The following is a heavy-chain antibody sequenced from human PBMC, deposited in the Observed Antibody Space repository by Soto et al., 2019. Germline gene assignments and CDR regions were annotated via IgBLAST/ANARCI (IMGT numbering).Heavy chain of an antibody. CDR3: ARRVRFTMVRGVPPYYYYGMDV. J-gene: IGHJ6*02. CDR2: IYPGDSDT. D-gene: IGHD3-10*01. CDR1: GYSFTSYW. V-gene: IGHV5-51*01. Sequence: PGESLKISCKCSGYSFTSYWIGWVRQMPGKGLEWMGIIYPGDSDTRYSPSFQGQVTISADKSISTAYLQWSSLKASDTAMYYCARRVRFTMVRGVPPYYYYGMDVWGQGTTVTVSS.